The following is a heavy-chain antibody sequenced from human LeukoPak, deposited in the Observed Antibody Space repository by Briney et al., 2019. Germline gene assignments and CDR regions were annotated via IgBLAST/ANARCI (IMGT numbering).Heavy chain of an antibody. CDR1: GYSFTSYW. D-gene: IGHD6-25*01. CDR2: IYPGDSDT. V-gene: IGHV5-51*01. Sequence: GESLQISCKGSGYSFTSYWIGWVRQLPGKGLEWMGIIYPGDSDTRYSPSSQGQVTISADKSISTAYLQWSSLKASDTAMYYCARRMAAGAVDYWGQGTLVTVSS. J-gene: IGHJ4*02. CDR3: ARRMAAGAVDY.